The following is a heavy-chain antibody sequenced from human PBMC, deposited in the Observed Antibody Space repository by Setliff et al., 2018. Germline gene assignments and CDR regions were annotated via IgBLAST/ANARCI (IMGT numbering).Heavy chain of an antibody. CDR2: ISSSSSTI. CDR1: GFTFSSYS. CDR3: ASPLYSSGHALDY. Sequence: VGSLRLSCAASGFTFSSYSMNWVRQAPGKGLEWVSYISSSSSTIYYADSVKGRFTISRDNAKNSLYLQMNSLRAEDTAVYYCASPLYSSGHALDYWGQGALVTVSS. V-gene: IGHV3-48*01. D-gene: IGHD6-19*01. J-gene: IGHJ4*02.